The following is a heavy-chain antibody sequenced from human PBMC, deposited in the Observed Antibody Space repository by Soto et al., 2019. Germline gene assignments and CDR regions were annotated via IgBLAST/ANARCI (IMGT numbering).Heavy chain of an antibody. D-gene: IGHD6-19*01. CDR2: SNSDGSST. J-gene: IGHJ4*02. CDR1: GFTFSSYW. V-gene: IGHV3-74*01. Sequence: EVQLVESGGGLVQPGGSLRLSCAASGFTFSSYWMHWVRQAPGKGLVWVSRSNSDGSSTSYADSVKGRFTISRDNAKNALYLQMNSLRAAHTAVYYWAVAVAGPTAIGYWGQGTLVTVSS. CDR3: AVAVAGPTAIGY.